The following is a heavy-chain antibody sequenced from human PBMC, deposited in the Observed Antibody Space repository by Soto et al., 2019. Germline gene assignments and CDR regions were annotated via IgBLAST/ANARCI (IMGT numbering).Heavy chain of an antibody. CDR3: AHRPPSSGLHRYFDY. CDR1: GFSLSTSGVA. V-gene: IGHV2-5*02. CDR2: IYWDDDK. D-gene: IGHD6-19*01. J-gene: IGHJ4*02. Sequence: QITLKESGPTLVKPTQTLTLTCTFSGFSLSTSGVAVGWIRQPPGKALEWLALIYWDDDKRYSPSLKSRLTITKDTSKNQVVLTMTNMDPVDTATYYRAHRPPSSGLHRYFDYWGQETLVTVSS.